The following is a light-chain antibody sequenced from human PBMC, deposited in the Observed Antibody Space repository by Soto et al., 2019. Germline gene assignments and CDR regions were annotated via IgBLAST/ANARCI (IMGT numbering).Light chain of an antibody. V-gene: IGKV3-15*01. J-gene: IGKJ1*01. CDR3: QLYNKWPQT. CDR1: QSVSID. CDR2: GAS. Sequence: EIVMTQSPATVPVSPGERVTLSCRASQSVSIDLAWYQQKPGQAPRLLIYGASTRATDIPATFTGSGSGTEFTLTISSLQSDDIAVYYCQLYNKWPQTFGQGTKVDIK.